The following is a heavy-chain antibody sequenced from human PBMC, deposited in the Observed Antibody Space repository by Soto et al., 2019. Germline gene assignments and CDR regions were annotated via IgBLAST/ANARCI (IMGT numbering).Heavy chain of an antibody. CDR1: GFSLSTSGVG. D-gene: IGHD4-17*01. V-gene: IGHV2-5*02. CDR3: AHTPDYGDYVDNWYFDL. Sequence: QITLKESGPTLVKPTQTLTLTCTFSGFSLSTSGVGVGWIRQPPGKALEWLALIYWDDDKRYSPSLKSRLTITKDTSKNQVVLTMTNMDPVDTATYYCAHTPDYGDYVDNWYFDLWGRGTLVTVSS. J-gene: IGHJ2*01. CDR2: IYWDDDK.